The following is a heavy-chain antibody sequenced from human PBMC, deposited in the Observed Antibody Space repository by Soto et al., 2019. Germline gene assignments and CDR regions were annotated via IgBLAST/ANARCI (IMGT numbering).Heavy chain of an antibody. CDR2: MNPVSGNT. CDR3: ARVYSDSTGYYQGGFDS. J-gene: IGHJ4*02. D-gene: IGHD3-22*01. CDR1: GYTFSSYD. Sequence: QVQLVQSGAEVKKPGASVKVSCKASGYTFSSYDINWVRQATGQGLEWMGWMNPVSGNTGFAQKFQGRVTMTRNTPLCTAYMELSSLTSEDTAVYYCARVYSDSTGYYQGGFDSWGQGTLVTVSS. V-gene: IGHV1-8*01.